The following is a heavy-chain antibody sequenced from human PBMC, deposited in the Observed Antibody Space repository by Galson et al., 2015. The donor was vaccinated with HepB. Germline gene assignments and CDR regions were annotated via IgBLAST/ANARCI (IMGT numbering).Heavy chain of an antibody. J-gene: IGHJ6*02. CDR1: GFTVSSNY. CDR3: ARASLSLRIAVAGPVYGMDV. V-gene: IGHV3-66*01. CDR2: IYSGGRT. D-gene: IGHD6-19*01. Sequence: SLRLSCAASGFTVSSNYMSWVRQAPGKGLEWVSAIYSGGRTNYDDSVMGRLTTTRDNSKNTLYLQMNSLKAEDTAVYYCARASLSLRIAVAGPVYGMDVWGQGTTVTVSS.